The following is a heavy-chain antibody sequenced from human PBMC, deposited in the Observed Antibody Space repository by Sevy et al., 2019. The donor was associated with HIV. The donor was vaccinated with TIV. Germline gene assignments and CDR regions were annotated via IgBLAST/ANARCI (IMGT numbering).Heavy chain of an antibody. CDR2: IWYEGISK. D-gene: IGHD3-10*01. V-gene: IGHV3-33*01. CDR1: GFAFSTYG. Sequence: GGSLRLSCTASGFAFSTYGMHWVRQAPGKGLEWVAIIWYEGISKDYAAPVKGRFTISRDNSKNTLYLQMNSLRVDDTAVYYCARERRSSGIDYWGQGTLVTVSS. CDR3: ARERRSSGIDY. J-gene: IGHJ4*01.